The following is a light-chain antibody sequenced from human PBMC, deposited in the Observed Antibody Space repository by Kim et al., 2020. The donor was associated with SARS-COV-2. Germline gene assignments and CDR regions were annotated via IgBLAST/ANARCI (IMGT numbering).Light chain of an antibody. CDR3: QDSYSTPV. Sequence: DIQMTQSPSSLSASLGDRVTITCRASQNLRNYLNWYRQKPGKAPELLISAASSLQSGVPSRFSGSGSGTDFTLTITGLQAEDLGTYYCQDSYSTPVFGQGTRLEIK. CDR1: QNLRNY. J-gene: IGKJ5*01. V-gene: IGKV1-39*01. CDR2: AAS.